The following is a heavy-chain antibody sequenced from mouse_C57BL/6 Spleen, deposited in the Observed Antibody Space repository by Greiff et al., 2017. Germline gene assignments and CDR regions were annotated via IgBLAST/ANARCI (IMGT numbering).Heavy chain of an antibody. CDR1: GYTFTSYW. Sequence: QVQLQQSGAELVKPGASVKMSCKASGYTFTSYWITWVKQRPGQGLEWIGDLYPGGGSTNYNGKFKGKATLTVDTSSSTAYMQLSSLTSEDSAVYCCARERRVCSLDFWGQGTSVTVSS. CDR3: ARERRVCSLDF. J-gene: IGHJ4*01. CDR2: LYPGGGST. V-gene: IGHV1-55*01.